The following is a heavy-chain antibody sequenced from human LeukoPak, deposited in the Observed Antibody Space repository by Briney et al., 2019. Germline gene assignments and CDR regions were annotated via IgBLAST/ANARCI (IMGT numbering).Heavy chain of an antibody. V-gene: IGHV3-7*01. J-gene: IGHJ4*02. CDR3: ARQRGFNYGPLDY. CDR1: GFTFSSYC. D-gene: IGHD5-18*01. CDR2: IKEAGSEK. Sequence: PGGSLRLSCAASGFTFSSYCMSWVRQAPGKGLEWVANIKEAGSEKYYADSVKGRFTISRDNAKSSLYLQLNSLRAEDTAVYYCARQRGFNYGPLDYWGQGALVTVSS.